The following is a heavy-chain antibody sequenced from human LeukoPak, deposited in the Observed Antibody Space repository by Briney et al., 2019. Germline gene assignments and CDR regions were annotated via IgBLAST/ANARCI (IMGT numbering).Heavy chain of an antibody. CDR2: IIPIFGTA. D-gene: IGHD2-15*01. Sequence: GASVKVSCKASGGTFSSYAISWVRQAPGQGLEWMGGIIPIFGTANYAQKFQGRVTITADESTSTAYMELSSLRSEDTAVYYCAREKQGCSGGSCYSYYFDYWGQGTLVTVSS. CDR1: GGTFSSYA. CDR3: AREKQGCSGGSCYSYYFDY. J-gene: IGHJ4*02. V-gene: IGHV1-69*13.